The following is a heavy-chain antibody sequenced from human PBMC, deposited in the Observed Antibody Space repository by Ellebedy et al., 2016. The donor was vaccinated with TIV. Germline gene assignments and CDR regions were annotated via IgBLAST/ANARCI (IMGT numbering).Heavy chain of an antibody. J-gene: IGHJ6*02. CDR3: TRVKDYGSGSPYQPAKAFYYGMDV. V-gene: IGHV3-49*04. D-gene: IGHD3-10*01. CDR2: IRSKGYGGII. Sequence: GESLKISCTASGFTSGNFGMTWVRQAPGKGLEWVAFIRSKGYGGIIEYAASLKGRFIISRDDPQSSVFLQMNSLKTEDTGVYYCTRVKDYGSGSPYQPAKAFYYGMDVWGQGTAVIVSS. CDR1: GFTSGNFG.